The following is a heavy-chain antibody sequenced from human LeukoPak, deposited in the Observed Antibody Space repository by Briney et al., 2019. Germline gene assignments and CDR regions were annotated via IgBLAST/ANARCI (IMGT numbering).Heavy chain of an antibody. Sequence: PSETLSLTCTVSGGSISSHYWSWIRQPPGKGLEWIGYIYYSGSTNYNPSLKSRVTISVDTSKNQFSLKLSSATAADTAVYYCASSGSYWGVFDYWGQGTLVTVPS. J-gene: IGHJ4*02. CDR2: IYYSGST. D-gene: IGHD1-26*01. CDR1: GGSISSHY. V-gene: IGHV4-59*11. CDR3: ASSGSYWGVFDY.